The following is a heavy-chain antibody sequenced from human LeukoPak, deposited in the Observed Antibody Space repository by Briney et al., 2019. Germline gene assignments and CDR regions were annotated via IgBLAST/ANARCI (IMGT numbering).Heavy chain of an antibody. CDR2: ISYDGSNK. D-gene: IGHD1-26*01. CDR3: ARETWELHFDY. J-gene: IGHJ4*02. CDR1: GFTFSSYA. V-gene: IGHV3-30*04. Sequence: GRSLRLSCAASGFTFSSYAMHWVRQAPGKGLEWVAVISYDGSNKYYADSVKGRFTIFRDNSKNTLCLQMNSLRAEDTAVYYCARETWELHFDYWGQGTLVTVSS.